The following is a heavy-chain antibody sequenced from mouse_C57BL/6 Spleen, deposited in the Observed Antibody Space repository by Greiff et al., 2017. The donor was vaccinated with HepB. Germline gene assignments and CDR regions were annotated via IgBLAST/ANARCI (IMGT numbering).Heavy chain of an antibody. Sequence: VQLQESGAELARPGASVKLSCKASGYTFTSYGISWVKQRTGQGLEWIGEIYPRSGNTYYNEKFKGKATLTADKSSSTAYMELRSLTSEDSAVYFCARKITTVVPSYWYFDVWGTGTTVTVSS. CDR1: GYTFTSYG. J-gene: IGHJ1*03. CDR2: IYPRSGNT. D-gene: IGHD1-1*01. V-gene: IGHV1-81*01. CDR3: ARKITTVVPSYWYFDV.